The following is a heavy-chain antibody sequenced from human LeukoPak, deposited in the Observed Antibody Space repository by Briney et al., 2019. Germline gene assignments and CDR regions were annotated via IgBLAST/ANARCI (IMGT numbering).Heavy chain of an antibody. Sequence: PGGSLRLSCAASGFTFSSYTMNWVRQAPGKGLEWLSYISGGSRTIYYADSVKGRFTISRDNFKNTLYLQMDSLRAEDTALYYCAKDRWLGGTSSFDYWGQGTLLTVSS. J-gene: IGHJ4*02. V-gene: IGHV3-48*01. CDR1: GFTFSSYT. CDR3: AKDRWLGGTSSFDY. CDR2: ISGGSRTI. D-gene: IGHD1-26*01.